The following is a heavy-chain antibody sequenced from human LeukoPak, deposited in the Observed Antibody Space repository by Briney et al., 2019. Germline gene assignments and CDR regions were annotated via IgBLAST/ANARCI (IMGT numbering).Heavy chain of an antibody. CDR1: GFTFSNYA. CDR2: VSGSGAST. V-gene: IGHV3-23*01. Sequence: GGSLRLSCAASGFTFSNYAMTWVRQAPGKGLEWVSSVSGSGASTFYADSVKGRFTISRDNSKDTLYLRMNSLRAEDTAVYYCASRHTSMDYFDYWGQGALVTVSS. D-gene: IGHD5-18*01. J-gene: IGHJ4*02. CDR3: ASRHTSMDYFDY.